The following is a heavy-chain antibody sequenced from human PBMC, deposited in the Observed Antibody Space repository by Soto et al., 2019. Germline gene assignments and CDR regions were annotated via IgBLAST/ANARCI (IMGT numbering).Heavy chain of an antibody. J-gene: IGHJ4*02. D-gene: IGHD6-6*01. V-gene: IGHV1-69*13. CDR2: IIPIFGTA. CDR3: ARGYEYSSSFDY. CDR1: GGTFSSYA. Sequence: ASVKVSCKASGGTFSSYAISWVRQAPGQGLEWMGGIIPIFGTANYAQKFQGRVTITADESTSTAYMELSSLRSEDTAVYYCARGYEYSSSFDYWGQGTLVTVSS.